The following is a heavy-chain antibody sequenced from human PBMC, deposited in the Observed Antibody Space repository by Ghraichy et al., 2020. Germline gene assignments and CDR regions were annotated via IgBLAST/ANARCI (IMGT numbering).Heavy chain of an antibody. CDR3: AREGGNYCSGGSCSRDFDY. Sequence: GGSLRLSCAASGFTFSSYGMDWVRQAPGKGLEWLSYITSSGTTIYYADSVKGRFTISRDNAKNSLYLQMSSLRDEDTAVYYCAREGGNYCSGGSCSRDFDYWGAGSLVTV. D-gene: IGHD2-15*01. V-gene: IGHV3-48*02. CDR1: GFTFSSYG. J-gene: IGHJ4*02. CDR2: ITSSGTTI.